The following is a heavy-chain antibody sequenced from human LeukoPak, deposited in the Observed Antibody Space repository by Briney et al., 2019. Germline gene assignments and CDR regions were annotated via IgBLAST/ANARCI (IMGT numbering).Heavy chain of an antibody. CDR3: ARVSCSSTSCKYPFDY. Sequence: GSLRLSCAASGFTFSSYWMHWVRQTPGKGLVWVSRISTDGSSTDYADSVKGRFTISRDNAENTLYLQMNSLRTEDTAEYYCARVSCSSTSCKYPFDYWGQGSLVTVSS. J-gene: IGHJ4*02. V-gene: IGHV3-74*01. CDR2: ISTDGSST. CDR1: GFTFSSYW. D-gene: IGHD2-2*01.